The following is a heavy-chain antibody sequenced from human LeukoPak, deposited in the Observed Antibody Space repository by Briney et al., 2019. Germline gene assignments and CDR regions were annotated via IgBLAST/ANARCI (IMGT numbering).Heavy chain of an antibody. D-gene: IGHD5-12*01. J-gene: IGHJ6*03. Sequence: ASVRLSCKASGYTFTSYDINWVRQATGQGLEWMGWMNPNSGKTGSAQKFQGRVTMTRNTSISTAYMELSSLRSEDTAVYYCARGRRGYVPRGGLNYYYYMDVWGKGTTVTVSS. CDR1: GYTFTSYD. V-gene: IGHV1-8*01. CDR3: ARGRRGYVPRGGLNYYYYMDV. CDR2: MNPNSGKT.